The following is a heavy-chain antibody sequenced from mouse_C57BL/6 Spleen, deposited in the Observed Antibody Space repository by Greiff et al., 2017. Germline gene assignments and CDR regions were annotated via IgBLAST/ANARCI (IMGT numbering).Heavy chain of an antibody. CDR3: KSSHFGSSYGAMDY. Sequence: VQLKESGTVLARPGASVKMSCKTSGYTFTSYWMHWVKQRPGQGLEWIGAIYPGNSDTSYNQKFKGKAKLTAVTSASTAYMELSSLTNEDSAVXYCKSSHFGSSYGAMDYWGQGTSVTVSS. D-gene: IGHD1-1*01. CDR2: IYPGNSDT. CDR1: GYTFTSYW. J-gene: IGHJ4*01. V-gene: IGHV1-5*01.